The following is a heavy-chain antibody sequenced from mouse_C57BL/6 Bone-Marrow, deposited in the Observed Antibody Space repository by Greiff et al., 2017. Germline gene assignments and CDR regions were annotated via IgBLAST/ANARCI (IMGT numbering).Heavy chain of an antibody. V-gene: IGHV1-74*01. CDR2: IHPSDSDT. Sequence: QVQLQQPGAELVKPGASVKVSCTASGYTFTSYWMHWVKQRPGQGLEWIGRIHPSDSDTNYNQKFKGKATLAVDKSSSTAYMQLSSLTSEDSAVYYCAIESNYDYDEMGFAYWGQGTLVTVSA. J-gene: IGHJ3*01. CDR3: AIESNYDYDEMGFAY. CDR1: GYTFTSYW. D-gene: IGHD2-4*01.